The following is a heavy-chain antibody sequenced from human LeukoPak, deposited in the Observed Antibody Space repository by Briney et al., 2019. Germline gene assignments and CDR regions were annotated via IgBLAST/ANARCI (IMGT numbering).Heavy chain of an antibody. J-gene: IGHJ4*02. CDR2: ISYDGPNK. CDR1: GFTFNSYG. Sequence: GGSLRLSCAASGFTFNSYGMHWVRQAPGKGLEWVAVISYDGPNKYYADSVKGRFTISRDDSKNTLYLEMNSLRGEDTAVYYCATGGSSGWYHFEYWGQGTLVTVSS. D-gene: IGHD6-19*01. V-gene: IGHV3-30*03. CDR3: ATGGSSGWYHFEY.